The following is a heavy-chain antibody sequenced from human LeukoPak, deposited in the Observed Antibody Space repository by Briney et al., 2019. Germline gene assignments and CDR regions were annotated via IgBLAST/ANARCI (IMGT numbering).Heavy chain of an antibody. CDR1: GFTFSSYG. CDR3: AKVGEGYYYGSGSYKASYYYYMDV. D-gene: IGHD3-10*01. CDR2: ISGSGGST. Sequence: SGGSLRLSCAASGFTFSSYGMSWVRQVPGKGLEWVSAISGSGGSTYYADSVKGRFTISRDNYKNTMYLQMNSLRAEDTAVYYCAKVGEGYYYGSGSYKASYYYYMDVWGKGTTVTISS. J-gene: IGHJ6*03. V-gene: IGHV3-23*01.